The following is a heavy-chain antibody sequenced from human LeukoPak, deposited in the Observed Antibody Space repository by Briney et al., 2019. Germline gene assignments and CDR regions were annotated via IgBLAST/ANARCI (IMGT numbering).Heavy chain of an antibody. CDR1: GFTVSSNY. V-gene: IGHV3-53*01. D-gene: IGHD3-10*01. J-gene: IGHJ6*02. CDR2: IYSGGST. CDR3: ARGGASGSYAYYGMDV. Sequence: GGSLRLSCAASGFTVSSNYMSWIRQAPGKGLEWVSVIYSGGSTYYADSVKGRFTISRGSSKNTLYLQMNSLRAEDTAVYYCARGGASGSYAYYGMDVWGQGTTVTVSS.